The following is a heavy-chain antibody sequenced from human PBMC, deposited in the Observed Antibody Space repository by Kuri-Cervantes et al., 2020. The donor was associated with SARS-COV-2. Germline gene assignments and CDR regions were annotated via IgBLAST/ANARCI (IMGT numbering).Heavy chain of an antibody. CDR1: GFTFGSYG. D-gene: IGHD3-3*01. V-gene: IGHV3-30*02. CDR2: IRYDGSNK. CDR3: ARNGHERYYDFWSGYTPFVY. Sequence: GGSLRLSCAASGFTFGSYGMHWVRQAPGKGLEWVAFIRYDGSNKYYADSVKGRFTISRDNSKNTLYLQMNSLRAEDTAVYYCARNGHERYYDFWSGYTPFVYWGQGTLVTVSS. J-gene: IGHJ4*02.